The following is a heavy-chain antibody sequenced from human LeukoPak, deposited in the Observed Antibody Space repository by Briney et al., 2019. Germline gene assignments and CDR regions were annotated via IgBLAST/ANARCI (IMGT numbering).Heavy chain of an antibody. V-gene: IGHV4-31*03. CDR2: IYYSGST. D-gene: IGHD3-22*01. CDR3: ARDGSMYYYDSSGPDAFDI. Sequence: SETLSLTCTVSGASISSGGYYWSWLRQHPGKGLEWIGYIYYSGSTYYNPSLKSRVTISVDTSKNQFSLKLSSVTAADTAAYYCARDGSMYYYDSSGPDAFDIWGQGTMVTVSS. J-gene: IGHJ3*02. CDR1: GASISSGGYY.